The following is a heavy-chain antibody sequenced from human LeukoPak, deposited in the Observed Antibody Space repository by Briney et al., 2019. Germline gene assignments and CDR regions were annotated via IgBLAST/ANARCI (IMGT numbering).Heavy chain of an antibody. CDR2: IHPDGSRT. Sequence: PGGSLRLSCAASGFTFSNYWMHWVRQAPGEGLVWVSRIHPDGSRTSYTDSVKGRFTISRDNAKNTLYLQMNGLRAEDSAVYFCAREQRYDDFDYWGQGILVTVSS. V-gene: IGHV3-74*01. CDR3: AREQRYDDFDY. J-gene: IGHJ4*02. CDR1: GFTFSNYW. D-gene: IGHD5-12*01.